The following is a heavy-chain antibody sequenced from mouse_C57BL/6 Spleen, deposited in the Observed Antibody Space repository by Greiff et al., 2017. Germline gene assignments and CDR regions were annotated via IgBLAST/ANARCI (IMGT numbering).Heavy chain of an antibody. CDR1: GYAFSSSW. D-gene: IGHD1-1*01. CDR3: ARGDYGSSDY. J-gene: IGHJ2*01. CDR2: IYPGDGDT. Sequence: QVQLQQSGPELVKPGASVKISCKASGYAFSSSWMNWVKQRPGKGLEWIGRIYPGDGDTNYNGKFKGKATLTADKSSSTAYMQLSSLTSEDSAVYFCARGDYGSSDYWGQGTTLTVSS. V-gene: IGHV1-82*01.